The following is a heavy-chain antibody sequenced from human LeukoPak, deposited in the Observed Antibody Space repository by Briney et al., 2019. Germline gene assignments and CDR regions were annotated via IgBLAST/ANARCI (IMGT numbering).Heavy chain of an antibody. J-gene: IGHJ4*02. CDR2: IYYSGST. Sequence: SETLSLTCTVSGGSISSSSYYWGWIRQPPGKGLEWIGSIYYSGSTYYNPSLKSRVTISVDTSKNQFSLKLTSVTAADTAMYYCARDGVRLVGAWDYFDYWGQGTLVTASS. D-gene: IGHD1-26*01. V-gene: IGHV4-39*02. CDR1: GGSISSSSYY. CDR3: ARDGVRLVGAWDYFDY.